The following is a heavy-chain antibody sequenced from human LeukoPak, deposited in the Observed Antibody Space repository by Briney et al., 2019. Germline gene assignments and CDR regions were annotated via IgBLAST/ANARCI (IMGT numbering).Heavy chain of an antibody. D-gene: IGHD5-12*01. CDR1: GFTFSSYW. V-gene: IGHV3-7*01. Sequence: PGGSLRLSCAASGFTFSSYWMSWVRQAPGKGLEWVANIKQDGSEKYYVDSAKGRFTISRDNAKNSLYLQMNSLRAEDTAVYYCARSPCTRYSGYDLDFLYDYYYMDVWGKGTTVTVSS. CDR3: ARSPCTRYSGYDLDFLYDYYYMDV. J-gene: IGHJ6*03. CDR2: IKQDGSEK.